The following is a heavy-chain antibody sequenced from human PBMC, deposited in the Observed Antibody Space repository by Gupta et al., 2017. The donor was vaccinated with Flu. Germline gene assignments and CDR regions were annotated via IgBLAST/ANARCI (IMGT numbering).Heavy chain of an antibody. V-gene: IGHV5-51*01. CDR3: ARRDSSSWYNWFDP. J-gene: IGHJ5*02. CDR1: SYW. Sequence: SYWIGWVRQMPGKGLEWMGIIYPGDSDTRYSPSFQGQVTISADKSISTAYLQWSSLKASDTAMYYCARRDSSSWYNWFDPWGQGTLVTVSS. D-gene: IGHD6-13*01. CDR2: IYPGDSDT.